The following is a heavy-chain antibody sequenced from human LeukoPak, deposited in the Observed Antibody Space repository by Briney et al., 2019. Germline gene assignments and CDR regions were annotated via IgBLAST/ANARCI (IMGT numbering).Heavy chain of an antibody. CDR3: ARDLPGWFDP. CDR1: GVSISSSSYY. CDR2: LYYSGST. D-gene: IGHD3-10*01. Sequence: SETLSLTCTVSGVSISSSSYYWGWIRQTPGKGLEWIGSLYYSGSTFYNPSLQSRVTLSVDTSKNHFSLKLSSVTAADTAVYYCARDLPGWFDPWGQGTLVTVSS. V-gene: IGHV4-39*02. J-gene: IGHJ5*02.